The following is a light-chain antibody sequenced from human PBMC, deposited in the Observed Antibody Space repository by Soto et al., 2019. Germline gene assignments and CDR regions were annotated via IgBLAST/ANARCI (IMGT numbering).Light chain of an antibody. J-gene: IGLJ3*02. V-gene: IGLV2-14*01. CDR2: EVS. CDR3: SSYTTSYTWM. Sequence: QSALTQPASVSGSPGQSITISCTGTRSDVGGYDYVSWYQQHPGKAPELVIYEVSYRPSGISNRFSGTKSGNTASLTISGLQAEDEADYYCSSYTTSYTWMFGGGTKLTVL. CDR1: RSDVGGYDY.